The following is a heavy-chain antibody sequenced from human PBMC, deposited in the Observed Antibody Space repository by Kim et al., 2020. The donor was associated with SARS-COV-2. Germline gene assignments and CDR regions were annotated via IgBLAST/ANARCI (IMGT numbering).Heavy chain of an antibody. J-gene: IGHJ4*02. D-gene: IGHD3-22*01. Sequence: GESLRLSCAASGFTFSSYAMHWVRQAPGKGLEWVAATWYDGSNKFYADSVKGRFTISRDNSMNTLYLQMNSLRAEDTAIYYCAKDYYDFNRIFDCWGQGT. CDR2: TWYDGSNK. V-gene: IGHV3-33*06. CDR3: AKDYYDFNRIFDC. CDR1: GFTFSSYA.